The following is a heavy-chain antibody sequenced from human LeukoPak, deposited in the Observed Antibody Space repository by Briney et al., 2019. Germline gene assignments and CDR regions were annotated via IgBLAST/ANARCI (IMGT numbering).Heavy chain of an antibody. J-gene: IGHJ4*02. V-gene: IGHV1-18*01. CDR2: ISAYNGNT. D-gene: IGHD2-2*02. Sequence: SVKVSCKASGYTFTSYGISWVRQAPGQGLEWMGWISAYNGNTNYAQKLQGRVTMTTDTSTSTAYMELRSLRSDDTAVYYCARVGCSSTSCYRGSDYWGQGTLVTVSS. CDR1: GYTFTSYG. CDR3: ARVGCSSTSCYRGSDY.